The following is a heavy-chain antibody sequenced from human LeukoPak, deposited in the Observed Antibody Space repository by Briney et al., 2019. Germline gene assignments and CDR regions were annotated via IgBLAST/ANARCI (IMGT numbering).Heavy chain of an antibody. V-gene: IGHV3-7*01. CDR1: GFTFSSYA. J-gene: IGHJ4*02. CDR3: ARVDYVDEGWGY. CDR2: TKPDGSEK. D-gene: IGHD3-16*01. Sequence: GGSLRLSCAASGFTFSSYAMSWVRQAPGKGLEWVANTKPDGSEKNYVDSVKGRFTISRDNAKNLLYLQMNSLRAEDTALYYCARVDYVDEGWGYWGQGTLVTVSS.